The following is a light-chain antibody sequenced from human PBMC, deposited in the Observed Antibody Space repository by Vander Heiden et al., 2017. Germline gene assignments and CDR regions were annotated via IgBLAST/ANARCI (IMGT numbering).Light chain of an antibody. CDR3: GTWDSSLSIWV. CDR2: DNN. CDR1: CLHIRNNY. J-gene: IGLJ3*02. V-gene: IGLV1-51*01. Sequence: SVLSQPPSVPAALGQKPTISCSGTCLHIRNNYVSWNQQLPRTGPKLLINDNNKRPSGIPDRFSGSKSGTSATLGITGLQTGDEDDYYCGTWDSSLSIWVFGGGTKLTVL.